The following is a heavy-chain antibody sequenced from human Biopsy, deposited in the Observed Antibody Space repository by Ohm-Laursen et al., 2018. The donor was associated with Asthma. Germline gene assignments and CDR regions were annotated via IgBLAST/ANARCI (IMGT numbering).Heavy chain of an antibody. Sequence: GASVKVSCKASGGTFSNYVFSWVRQAPGQGLEWMGGIIPMIGTTKYTQKFQARVSITADEATSTVYMELSSLRSEDTAVYYCARVLTTEEGDTWFDPWGQGTLVTVSS. V-gene: IGHV1-69*13. CDR1: GGTFSNYV. D-gene: IGHD4-11*01. CDR3: ARVLTTEEGDTWFDP. J-gene: IGHJ5*02. CDR2: IIPMIGTT.